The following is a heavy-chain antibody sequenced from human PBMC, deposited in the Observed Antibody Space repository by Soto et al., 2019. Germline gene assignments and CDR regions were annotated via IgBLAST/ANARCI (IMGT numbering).Heavy chain of an antibody. CDR1: GFTFTNYY. D-gene: IGHD3-10*01. CDR3: ASVSTSGIVESHQYYYYGMDV. J-gene: IGHJ6*02. CDR2: IKPSGGST. V-gene: IGHV1-46*01. Sequence: QVQLVQSGAEVKKPGTSVKVSCKASGFTFTNYYIHWVRQAPGQGLEWMGVIKPSGGSTTYAQKFQGRVTMTRDTSRNTVYMEVSSLRYEDTAVYYCASVSTSGIVESHQYYYYGMDVWGQGTTVTVSS.